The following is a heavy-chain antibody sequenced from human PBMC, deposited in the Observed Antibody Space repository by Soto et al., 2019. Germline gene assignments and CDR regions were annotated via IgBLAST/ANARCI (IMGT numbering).Heavy chain of an antibody. J-gene: IGHJ6*02. CDR2: IDPSDSYT. V-gene: IGHV5-10-1*01. CDR1: GYSFTSYW. CDR3: ATPNYVLGSYRYKRSHPYYYGMDV. D-gene: IGHD3-16*02. Sequence: ESLKISCKGSGYSFTSYWISWVRQMPGKGLEWMGRIDPSDSYTNYSPSFQGHVTISADKSISTAYLQWSSLKASDTAMYYCATPNYVLGSYRYKRSHPYYYGMDVWGQGTKGTVS.